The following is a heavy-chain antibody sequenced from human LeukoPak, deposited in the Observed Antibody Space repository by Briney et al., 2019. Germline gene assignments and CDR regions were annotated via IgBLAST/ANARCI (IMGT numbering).Heavy chain of an antibody. Sequence: GGSLRLSCAASGFTFSTYNVYWVRQAPGKGLEWVSSISSTSNYIYYADSVKGRFTISRDNAKNSLYLQMNSLRAEDTAVYYCARALWSGPVYYGMDVWGQGTTVTVS. CDR1: GFTFSTYN. J-gene: IGHJ6*02. V-gene: IGHV3-21*06. CDR3: ARALWSGPVYYGMDV. CDR2: ISSTSNYI. D-gene: IGHD3-10*01.